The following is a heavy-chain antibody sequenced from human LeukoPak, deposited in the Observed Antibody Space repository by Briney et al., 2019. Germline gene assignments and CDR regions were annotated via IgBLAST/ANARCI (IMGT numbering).Heavy chain of an antibody. CDR1: GGSISSYY. CDR2: IYTSGST. D-gene: IGHD6-19*01. J-gene: IGHJ6*02. Sequence: SETLSLTCTVSGGSISSYYWSWIRQPAGKGLEWIGRIYTSGSTNYNPSLKSRVTMSVDTPKNQFSLKLSSVTAADTAVYYCARDLVLGGSGRYFPDYYYYGMDVWGQGTTVTVSS. V-gene: IGHV4-4*07. CDR3: ARDLVLGGSGRYFPDYYYYGMDV.